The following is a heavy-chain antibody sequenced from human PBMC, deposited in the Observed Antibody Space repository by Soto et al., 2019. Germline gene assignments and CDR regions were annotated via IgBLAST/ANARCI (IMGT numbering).Heavy chain of an antibody. V-gene: IGHV4-39*01. CDR1: GGSISSSSYY. CDR2: IYYSGST. Sequence: SETLSLTCTVSGGSISSSSYYWGWIRQPPGKGLEWIGSIYYSGSTYYNPSLKSRVTISVDTSKNQFSLKLSSVTAADTAVYYCARLIYEKWGSGPLFDPWGQGTLVTVSS. J-gene: IGHJ5*02. CDR3: ARLIYEKWGSGPLFDP. D-gene: IGHD6-19*01.